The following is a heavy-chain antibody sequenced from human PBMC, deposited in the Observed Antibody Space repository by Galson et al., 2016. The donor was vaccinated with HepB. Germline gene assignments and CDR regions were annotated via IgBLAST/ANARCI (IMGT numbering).Heavy chain of an antibody. CDR3: AREGGQWLERFDY. Sequence: SLRLSCAASGFTFSSHDVHWVRQATGKGLEWVSRINSDGSSTIYADSVKGRFTISRDNAKNTLYLQMNSLRAEDTAVYYCAREGGQWLERFDYWGQGTLVTVSS. CDR2: INSDGSST. D-gene: IGHD6-19*01. V-gene: IGHV3-74*01. CDR1: GFTFSSHD. J-gene: IGHJ4*02.